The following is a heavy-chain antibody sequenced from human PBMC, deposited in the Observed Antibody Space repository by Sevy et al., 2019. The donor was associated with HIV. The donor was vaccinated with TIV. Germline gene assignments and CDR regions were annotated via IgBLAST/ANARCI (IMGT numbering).Heavy chain of an antibody. V-gene: IGHV3-11*01. CDR3: ARVRYNYGSYYFDY. Sequence: GGSLRLSCAASRSTFSDYYMSWIRQAPGKGLEWVSYISSGGTTMYYADSLKGRFTISRDNAKNSLYLQMNSLRAEDTAVYYCARVRYNYGSYYFDYWGQGTLVTVSS. CDR2: ISSGGTTM. D-gene: IGHD1-1*01. CDR1: RSTFSDYY. J-gene: IGHJ4*02.